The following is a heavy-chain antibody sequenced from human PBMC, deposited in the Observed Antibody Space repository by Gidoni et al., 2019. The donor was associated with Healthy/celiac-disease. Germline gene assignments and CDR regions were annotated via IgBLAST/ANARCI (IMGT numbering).Heavy chain of an antibody. CDR2: IYWNDDK. CDR1: GFSLSTSGVG. V-gene: IGHV2-5*01. D-gene: IGHD2-21*02. Sequence: QITLKESGPTLVKPTQTLTLTCTFSGFSLSTSGVGVGWIRQPPGKALEWLALIYWNDDKRYSPSLKSRLTITKDTSKNQVVLTMTNMDPVDTATYYCAHKGWGDSPVGFDYWGQGTLVTVSS. J-gene: IGHJ4*02. CDR3: AHKGWGDSPVGFDY.